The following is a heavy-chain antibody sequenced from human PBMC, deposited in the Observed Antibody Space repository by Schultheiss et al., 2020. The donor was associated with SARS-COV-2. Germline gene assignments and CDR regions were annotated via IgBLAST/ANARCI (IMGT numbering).Heavy chain of an antibody. CDR1: GYTFTSYG. D-gene: IGHD3-22*01. V-gene: IGHV1-18*01. J-gene: IGHJ3*02. Sequence: VSCKASGYTFTSYGISWVRQAPGQGLEWMGWISAYNGNTNYAQKLQGRVTMTTDTSTSTAYMELRSLRSEDTAVYYCATGGITMIVVTEDAFDIWGQGTMVTVSS. CDR2: ISAYNGNT. CDR3: ATGGITMIVVTEDAFDI.